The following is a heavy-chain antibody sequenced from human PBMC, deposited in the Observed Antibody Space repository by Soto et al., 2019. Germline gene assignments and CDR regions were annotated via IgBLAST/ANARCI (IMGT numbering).Heavy chain of an antibody. V-gene: IGHV4-39*01. CDR3: TRRYNWNDNYFGP. Sequence: SETLSLTCTVSCASISVHSYYWTWIRQPPGKGLEWIGSSYSSGTTYFNPSLKSRATISVDTSKNQFSLRLTSVTAADTAIYYCTRRYNWNDNYFGPWGQGALVTVSS. CDR2: SYSSGTT. J-gene: IGHJ5*02. D-gene: IGHD1-20*01. CDR1: CASISVHSYY.